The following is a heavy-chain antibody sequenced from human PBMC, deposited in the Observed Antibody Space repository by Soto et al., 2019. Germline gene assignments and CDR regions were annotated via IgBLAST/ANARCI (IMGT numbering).Heavy chain of an antibody. CDR1: GGSISSYY. CDR2: IHYSGSA. D-gene: IGHD1-26*01. J-gene: IGHJ4*02. CDR3: ARDQNGSDHFDY. Sequence: PSETLSLTCTVSGGSISSYYWSWIRQPPGKGLEWIGYIHYSGSANYNPSLMSRVTISVDSSKNQFSLKLSSVTAADTAVYYCARDQNGSDHFDYWGQGTLVIVS. V-gene: IGHV4-59*01.